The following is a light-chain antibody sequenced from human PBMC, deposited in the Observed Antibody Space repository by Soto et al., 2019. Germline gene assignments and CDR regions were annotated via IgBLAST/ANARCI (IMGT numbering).Light chain of an antibody. J-gene: IGKJ2*01. CDR1: QSVGNS. CDR2: GAS. V-gene: IGKV3-15*01. CDR3: QQYKNWYT. Sequence: EIVMTQSPVTLSVSPGEKATLSCRASQSVGNSVAWYQRKPGQAPRLLFHGASTRATGIPARFSGSGSGTEFTLTISSLQSEDSAVYYCQQYKNWYTFGQGTKLEIK.